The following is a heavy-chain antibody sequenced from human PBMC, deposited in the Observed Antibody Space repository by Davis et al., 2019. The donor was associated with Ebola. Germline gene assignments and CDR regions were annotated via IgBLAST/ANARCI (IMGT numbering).Heavy chain of an antibody. CDR3: ARDRNWGCEY. D-gene: IGHD7-27*01. CDR2: IRPDGSDK. V-gene: IGHV3-30*02. CDR1: GFTFSSYG. J-gene: IGHJ4*02. Sequence: GESLKISCAASGFTFSSYGMHWVRQAPGKGLEWVAFIRPDGSDKYYADSVKGRFTASRDNSRNTLYLQMNGLRPEDTAVYYCARDRNWGCEYWGQGTLVTVSS.